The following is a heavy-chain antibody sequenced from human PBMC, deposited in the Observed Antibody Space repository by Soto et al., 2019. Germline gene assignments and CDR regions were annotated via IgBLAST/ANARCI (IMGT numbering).Heavy chain of an antibody. J-gene: IGHJ3*02. D-gene: IGHD6-19*01. V-gene: IGHV3-7*03. CDR3: ARAGSSDWFGAFDI. CDR2: IKQDGSEK. CDR1: GLTFYSYW. Sequence: VGSMKISCAASGLTFYSYWMSWVRQAPGKGLEWVANIKQDGSEKYYVDSVKGRFTISRDNAKNSLYLQMNSLRAEDTAVYYCARAGSSDWFGAFDIWGQGTMVTVSS.